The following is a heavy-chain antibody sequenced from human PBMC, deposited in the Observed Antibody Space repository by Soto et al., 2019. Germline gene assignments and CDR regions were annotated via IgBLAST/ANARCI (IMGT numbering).Heavy chain of an antibody. D-gene: IGHD3-10*01. CDR3: ARGSTMVRGVILDAFDI. CDR2: INSDGSTT. CDR1: GFTFSTYW. Sequence: PGGSLGLSCAASGFTFSTYWMHWVRQAPGKGLVWVSRINSDGSTTNYADSVKGRFTISRENAKNSLYLQMNSLRAGDTAVYYCARGSTMVRGVILDAFDIWGQGTMVTVSS. V-gene: IGHV3-74*01. J-gene: IGHJ3*02.